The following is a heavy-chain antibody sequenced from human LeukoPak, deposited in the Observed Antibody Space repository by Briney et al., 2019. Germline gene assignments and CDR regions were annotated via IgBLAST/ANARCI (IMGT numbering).Heavy chain of an antibody. V-gene: IGHV3-9*01. Sequence: PGMSLRLSCAASGFTFDDYAMHWVRQAPGKGLEWVSGISWNSGSIGYADSVKGRFTISRDNAKNSLYLQMNSLRAEDTALYYCAKGQLVVVAAMTMGTHDAFDIWGQGTMVTVSS. J-gene: IGHJ3*02. CDR2: ISWNSGSI. CDR3: AKGQLVVVAAMTMGTHDAFDI. D-gene: IGHD2-15*01. CDR1: GFTFDDYA.